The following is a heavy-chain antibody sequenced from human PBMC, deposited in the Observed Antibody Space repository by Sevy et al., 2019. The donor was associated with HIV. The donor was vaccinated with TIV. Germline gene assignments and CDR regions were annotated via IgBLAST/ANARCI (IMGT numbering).Heavy chain of an antibody. Sequence: GGSLRLSCAASGFTFSKYWMGWVRQAPGKGLEWVANIKQDAGQKYYVDSVKGRFTNSRVNAKNSLYLQMNSLRAEDTAVYFCARDDGNYYFHYWGQGTLVTVSS. CDR1: GFTFSKYW. J-gene: IGHJ4*02. V-gene: IGHV3-7*01. CDR3: ARDDGNYYFHY. CDR2: IKQDAGQK. D-gene: IGHD1-7*01.